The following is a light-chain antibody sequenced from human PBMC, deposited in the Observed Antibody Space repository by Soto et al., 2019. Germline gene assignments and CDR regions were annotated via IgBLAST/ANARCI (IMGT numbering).Light chain of an antibody. CDR3: SSHTSSSTRV. V-gene: IGLV2-14*03. Sequence: QSVLTQPASVSGSPGQSITISWTGTSSDVGGYKYVSWYQQHPGKAPKLMIYDIRNRPSGVSNRFSGSKSGNTASLTISGLQAEDEADYYCSSHTSSSTRVFGTGTKLTVL. J-gene: IGLJ1*01. CDR1: SSDVGGYKY. CDR2: DIR.